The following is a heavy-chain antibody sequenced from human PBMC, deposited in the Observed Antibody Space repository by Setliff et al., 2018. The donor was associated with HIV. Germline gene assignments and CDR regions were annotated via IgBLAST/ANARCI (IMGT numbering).Heavy chain of an antibody. V-gene: IGHV4-38-2*02. D-gene: IGHD3-22*01. CDR1: GYSLSSDYY. CDR2: IYHSGRT. J-gene: IGHJ3*02. CDR3: ARDRENYYDSTGAFDI. Sequence: PSETLSLTCAVSGYSLSSDYYWGWIRQPPGKGLEWIASIYHSGRTYYNPSLKSRVTISVDTSKNQFSLKLSSVTAADTAVYYCARDRENYYDSTGAFDIWGQGTMVTVSS.